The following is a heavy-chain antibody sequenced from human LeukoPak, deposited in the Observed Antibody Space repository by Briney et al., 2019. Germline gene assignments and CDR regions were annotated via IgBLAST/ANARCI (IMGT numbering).Heavy chain of an antibody. Sequence: PSETLSLTCTVSGGSISRGSYYWSWIRQPAGKGLEWTGRVYTSGSTNYNSSLKSRVTISIDTSKNQFSLNLNSVTAADTAVYFCARDPGYSYGFFDYWGQGTLVTVSS. CDR3: ARDPGYSYGFFDY. D-gene: IGHD5-18*01. CDR1: GGSISRGSYY. J-gene: IGHJ4*02. V-gene: IGHV4-61*02. CDR2: VYTSGST.